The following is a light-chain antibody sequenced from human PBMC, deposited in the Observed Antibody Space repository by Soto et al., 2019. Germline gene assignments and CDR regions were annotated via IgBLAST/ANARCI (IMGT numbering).Light chain of an antibody. CDR3: LQHNSYPPWT. J-gene: IGKJ1*01. V-gene: IGKV1-17*01. Sequence: DIQMTQSPSSLSASVGDRVTITCRASQGIRNDLGWYQQKPGKAPKRLIYAASSLQSGVPSRFSGSGAGAKVTLTNSSLQPEDFATYYCLQHNSYPPWTVGQGTSVEIK. CDR2: AAS. CDR1: QGIRND.